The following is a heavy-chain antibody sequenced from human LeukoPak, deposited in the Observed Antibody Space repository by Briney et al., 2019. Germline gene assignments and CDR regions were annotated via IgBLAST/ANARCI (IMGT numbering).Heavy chain of an antibody. J-gene: IGHJ4*02. D-gene: IGHD6-13*01. CDR2: IYTSGSI. V-gene: IGHV4-61*02. CDR3: ATSGYSRLEGDY. CDR1: GGSISSGSYY. Sequence: PSETLSLTCTVSGGSISSGSYYWSWIRQPAGKGLEWIGRIYTSGSINYNPSLKSRVTISVDTSKNQFSLKLTSVTAADTAVYYCATSGYSRLEGDYWGQGTLVTVSS.